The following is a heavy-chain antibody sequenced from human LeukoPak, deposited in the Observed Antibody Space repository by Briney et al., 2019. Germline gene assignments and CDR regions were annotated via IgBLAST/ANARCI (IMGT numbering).Heavy chain of an antibody. Sequence: GGSMRLSCAASGLAFSAYKMHWVRQAPGKGLEWVAVISYDGSNKYYADSVKGRFTISRDNSKNTLYLQMNSLRAEDTAVYYCARNPRIQLWLQPFDYRGQGTLVTVSS. J-gene: IGHJ4*02. D-gene: IGHD5-18*01. CDR3: ARNPRIQLWLQPFDY. CDR1: GLAFSAYK. V-gene: IGHV3-30-3*01. CDR2: ISYDGSNK.